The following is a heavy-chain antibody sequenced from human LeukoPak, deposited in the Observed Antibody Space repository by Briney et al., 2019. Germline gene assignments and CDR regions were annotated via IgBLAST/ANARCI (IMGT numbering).Heavy chain of an antibody. V-gene: IGHV4-34*01. J-gene: IGHJ4*02. D-gene: IGHD6-13*01. CDR3: ARGPSSWYSN. CDR2: INHSGST. CDR1: GGSFSGYY. Sequence: SETLSLTCAVYGGSFSGYYWSWIRQPPGKGLEWIGEINHSGSTNHNPSLKSRVTISVDTSKNQFSLKLSSVTAADTAVYYCARGPSSWYSNWGQGTLVTVSS.